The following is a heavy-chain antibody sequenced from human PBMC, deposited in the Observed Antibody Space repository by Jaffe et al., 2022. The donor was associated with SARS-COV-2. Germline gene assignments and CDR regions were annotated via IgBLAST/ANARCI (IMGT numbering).Heavy chain of an antibody. Sequence: QVQLQESGPGLVKPAETLSLACSVSGYSISTGYYWGWIRQPPGKGLEWIGSVSHRGATSYNPSLMSRVTMSLDTSKNQFSLKLTSVIAADTAIYYCARDYRPDRYFYYMDVWGKGTTVTVSS. CDR1: GYSISTGYY. CDR3: ARDYRPDRYFYYMDV. CDR2: VSHRGAT. V-gene: IGHV4-38-2*02. J-gene: IGHJ6*03. D-gene: IGHD3-16*02.